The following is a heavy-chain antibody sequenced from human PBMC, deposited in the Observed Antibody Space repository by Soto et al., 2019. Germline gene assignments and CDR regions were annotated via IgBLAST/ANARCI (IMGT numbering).Heavy chain of an antibody. J-gene: IGHJ3*02. V-gene: IGHV4-59*02. CDR1: GGSVTTYY. D-gene: IGHD3-10*01. CDR3: VTGSGSSTSDAFDI. CDR2: TSHSGST. Sequence: QVQLQGSGPGLVKPSETLSLTCTVFGGSVTTYYWTWIRQPPGKGLEWIGFTSHSGSTNYNPSLKGRVTMSVDTSKHDFSLKLNSVTAEDTAVYYCVTGSGSSTSDAFDIWVRGTMVTVSS.